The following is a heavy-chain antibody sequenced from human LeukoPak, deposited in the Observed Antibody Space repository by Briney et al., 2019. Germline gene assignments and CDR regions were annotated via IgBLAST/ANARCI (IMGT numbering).Heavy chain of an antibody. Sequence: GASVKVSCKASGGTFSSYAIRWVRQAPGQGLEWMGGIIPIFGPANYAQKFQGRVTITADESTSTAYMELSSLRSEDTAVYYYASGGGGGSSSFDPWGQGTLVTVSS. CDR3: ASGGGGGSSSFDP. CDR2: IIPIFGPA. J-gene: IGHJ5*02. CDR1: GGTFSSYA. V-gene: IGHV1-69*13. D-gene: IGHD6-6*01.